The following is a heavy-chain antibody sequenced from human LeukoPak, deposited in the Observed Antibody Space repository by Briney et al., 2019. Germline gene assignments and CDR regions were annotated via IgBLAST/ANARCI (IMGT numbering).Heavy chain of an antibody. D-gene: IGHD3-22*01. J-gene: IGHJ4*02. V-gene: IGHV4-34*01. CDR3: ARRVVARYYFDY. CDR2: INHSGST. Sequence: SETLSLTCAVYGGSFSGYYWSWIRQPPGKGLEWIGEINHSGSTNYNPSLKSRVTISVDTSKNQFPLKLSSVTAADTAVYYCARRVVARYYFDYWGQGTLVTVSS. CDR1: GGSFSGYY.